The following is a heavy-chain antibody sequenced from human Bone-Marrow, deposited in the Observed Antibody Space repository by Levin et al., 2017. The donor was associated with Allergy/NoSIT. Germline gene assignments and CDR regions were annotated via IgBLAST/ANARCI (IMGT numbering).Heavy chain of an antibody. V-gene: IGHV1-46*01. CDR3: ARVGPDYYDRSGYPIYYFDY. CDR1: GYTFTSYY. D-gene: IGHD3-22*01. J-gene: IGHJ4*02. Sequence: ASVKVSCKASGYTFTSYYMHWVRQAPGQGLEWMGIINPSGGSTSYAQKFQGRVTMTRDTSTSPVYMELSSLRSEDTAVYYFARVGPDYYDRSGYPIYYFDYWGQGTLVTVSS. CDR2: INPSGGST.